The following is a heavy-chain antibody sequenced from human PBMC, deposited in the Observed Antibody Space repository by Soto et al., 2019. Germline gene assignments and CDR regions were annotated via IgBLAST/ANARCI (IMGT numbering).Heavy chain of an antibody. V-gene: IGHV3-49*04. CDR2: IRSKAYGGTT. Sequence: GGSLRLSCTASGFTFGDYAMSWVRQAPGKGLEWVGFIRSKAYGGTTEYAASVKGRFTISRDDSKSIAYLQMNSLKTEDTAVYYCTRGRGPAANDAFDIWGQGTMVTVSS. CDR1: GFTFGDYA. J-gene: IGHJ3*02. CDR3: TRGRGPAANDAFDI. D-gene: IGHD2-2*01.